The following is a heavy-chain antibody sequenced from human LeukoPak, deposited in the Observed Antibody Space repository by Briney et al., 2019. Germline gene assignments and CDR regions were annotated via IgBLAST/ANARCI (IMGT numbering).Heavy chain of an antibody. CDR2: ISYDGSNK. V-gene: IGHV3-30-3*01. CDR1: GFTFSSYA. CDR3: ARDRSPPLGVVIIRYKGHYYYYMDV. J-gene: IGHJ6*03. Sequence: SGGSLRLSCAASGFTFSSYAMHWVRQAPGKGLEWVAVISYDGSNKYYADSVKGRFTISRDNSKNTLYLQMNSLRAEDTAVYYCARDRSPPLGVVIIRYKGHYYYYMDVWGKGTTVTVSS. D-gene: IGHD3-3*01.